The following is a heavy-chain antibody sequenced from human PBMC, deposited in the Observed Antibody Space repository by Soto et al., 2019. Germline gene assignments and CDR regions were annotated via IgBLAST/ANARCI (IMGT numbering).Heavy chain of an antibody. Sequence: GGSLRLSCAASGFTFSTYAMNWVRQAPGKGLEWVSAISGGGGSTYYADSVKDRVTISRDNSKNTLYLQMNSLRAEDTAVYYCAKVSLGALTFTDYYYYGLDVWGQGTTVTVYS. V-gene: IGHV3-23*01. CDR1: GFTFSTYA. CDR2: ISGGGGST. CDR3: AKVSLGALTFTDYYYYGLDV. J-gene: IGHJ6*02. D-gene: IGHD1-26*01.